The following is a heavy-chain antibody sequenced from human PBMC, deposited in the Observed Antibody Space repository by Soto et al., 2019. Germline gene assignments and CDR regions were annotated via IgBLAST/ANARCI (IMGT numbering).Heavy chain of an antibody. D-gene: IGHD3-3*02. CDR3: ATDKYGAGRVGVHF. Sequence: QVQLVQSGAEVKKPGASLRVSCETSGGTSTIYTITWVRQAPGQGLQWMGRIVPTLRITNYAQEFQGRLTITADSSTSTALIELTSLTSEDTAVYYCATDKYGAGRVGVHFWGQGTLVTVSS. J-gene: IGHJ4*02. CDR1: GGTSTIYT. CDR2: IVPTLRIT. V-gene: IGHV1-69*08.